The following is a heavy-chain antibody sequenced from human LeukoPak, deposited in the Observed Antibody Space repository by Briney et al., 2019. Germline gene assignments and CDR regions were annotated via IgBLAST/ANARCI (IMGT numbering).Heavy chain of an antibody. CDR3: AKAFRIVGIGNPDDAFDI. J-gene: IGHJ3*02. CDR1: GFTFNKYW. D-gene: IGHD1-26*01. CDR2: IAGTGGST. Sequence: GGSLRLSCAASGFTFNKYWMTWVRQAPGKGLEWISSIAGTGGSTYYADSVKGRFTISRDNSENTLYLQMNSLRAEDSAIYYCAKAFRIVGIGNPDDAFDIWGQGTVVTVSS. V-gene: IGHV3-23*01.